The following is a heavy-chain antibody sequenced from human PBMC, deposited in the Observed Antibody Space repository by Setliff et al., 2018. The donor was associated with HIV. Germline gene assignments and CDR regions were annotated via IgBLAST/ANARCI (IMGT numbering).Heavy chain of an antibody. CDR2: IYFSGTP. Sequence: SETLSLTCTVSGGSINSRSYYWAWIRQPPGKGLEWVASIYFSGTPYYNPSLKSRVTMSVDTSKNQFSLKLSSVTAADAAVFYCARGGYSYGFGRHRAYFQYWGQGTQVTVSS. J-gene: IGHJ1*01. CDR3: ARGGYSYGFGRHRAYFQY. V-gene: IGHV4-39*07. CDR1: GGSINSRSYY. D-gene: IGHD5-18*01.